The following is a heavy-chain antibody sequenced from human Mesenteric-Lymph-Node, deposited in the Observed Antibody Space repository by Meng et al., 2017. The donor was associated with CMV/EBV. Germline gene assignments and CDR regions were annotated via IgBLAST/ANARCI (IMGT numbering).Heavy chain of an antibody. J-gene: IGHJ6*02. CDR1: GFTFSSYS. CDR3: ARYYDFWSGYYRGFDYYYGMDV. Sequence: GESLKISCAASGFTFSSYSMNWVRQAPGKGLEWVSYISSSSSTIYYADSVKGRFTISRDNAKNSLYLQMNSLRAEDTAVYYCARYYDFWSGYYRGFDYYYGMDVWGQGTTVTVSS. V-gene: IGHV3-48*04. D-gene: IGHD3-3*01. CDR2: ISSSSSTI.